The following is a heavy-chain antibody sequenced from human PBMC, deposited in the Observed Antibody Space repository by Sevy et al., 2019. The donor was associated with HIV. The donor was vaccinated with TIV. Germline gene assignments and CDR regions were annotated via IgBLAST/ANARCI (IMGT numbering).Heavy chain of an antibody. J-gene: IGHJ4*02. CDR3: ARGAYSSGWYYFDY. V-gene: IGHV1-2*02. CDR1: GYTFTGYY. Sequence: ASVKVSCKASGYTFTGYYMHWVRQAPGQGLEWMGWINPNSGGTNYAQKFQGRVTMTRDTSISTAYMELSRLRSDDTAVYYCARGAYSSGWYYFDYWGQGTLVTVSS. CDR2: INPNSGGT. D-gene: IGHD6-19*01.